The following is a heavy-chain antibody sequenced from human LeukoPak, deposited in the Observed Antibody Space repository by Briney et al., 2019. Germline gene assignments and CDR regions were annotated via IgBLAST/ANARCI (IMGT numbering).Heavy chain of an antibody. V-gene: IGHV4-34*01. D-gene: IGHD3-10*01. J-gene: IGHJ4*02. CDR1: GGSFSGYY. CDR3: ARRPYMVRGVSFDY. Sequence: SETLSLTCAVYGGSFSGYYWSWIRQPPGKGLEWIGEINHSGSTNYNPSLKSRVTISVDTSKNQFSLKLSSVTAADTAVYYCARRPYMVRGVSFDYWGQGTLVTVSS. CDR2: INHSGST.